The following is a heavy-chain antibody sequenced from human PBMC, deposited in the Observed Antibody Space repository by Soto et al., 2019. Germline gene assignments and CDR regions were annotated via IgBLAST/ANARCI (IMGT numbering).Heavy chain of an antibody. D-gene: IGHD5-12*01. CDR2: IWYDGSNK. J-gene: IGHJ6*02. Sequence: QVQLVESGGGVVQPGRSLRLSCAASGFTFSSYGMHWVRQAPGKGLEWVAVIWYDGSNKYYADSVKGRFTISRDNSKNTLYLQMNSLRAEDTAVYYWARDRDSGYGGLYGMDVWGQGTTVTVSS. CDR1: GFTFSSYG. V-gene: IGHV3-33*01. CDR3: ARDRDSGYGGLYGMDV.